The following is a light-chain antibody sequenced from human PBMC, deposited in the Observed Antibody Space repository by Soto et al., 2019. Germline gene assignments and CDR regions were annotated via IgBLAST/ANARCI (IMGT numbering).Light chain of an antibody. CDR3: QQFSSYPLT. CDR2: DAS. Sequence: ENALTPPTGPMYLSPGERATVSCMASQTVRNNYLAWYQQKPGQAPRLLIYDASSRATGIPDRFSGGGSGTDFTLTISRLEPEDFAVYYCQQFSSYPLTFGGGTKVDIK. CDR1: QTVRNNY. V-gene: IGKV3-20*01. J-gene: IGKJ4*01.